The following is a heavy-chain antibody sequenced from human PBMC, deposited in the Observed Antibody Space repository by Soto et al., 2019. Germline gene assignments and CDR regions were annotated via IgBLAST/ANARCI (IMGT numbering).Heavy chain of an antibody. J-gene: IGHJ3*02. Sequence: SETLSLTCTVSGGSISSYYWSWIRQPPGKGLEWIGYIYYSGSTNYNPSLKSRVTISVDTSKNQFSLKLSSVTAADTAVYYCARATPGYPGRAFQIWGQGKMVTVS. CDR1: GGSISSYY. CDR2: IYYSGST. CDR3: ARATPGYPGRAFQI. V-gene: IGHV4-59*08. D-gene: IGHD2-15*01.